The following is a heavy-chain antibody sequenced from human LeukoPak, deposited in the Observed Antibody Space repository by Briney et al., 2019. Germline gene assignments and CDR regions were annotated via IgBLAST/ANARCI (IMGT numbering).Heavy chain of an antibody. CDR3: VGVAR. CDR1: GYTFTSSD. V-gene: IGHV1-8*01. J-gene: IGHJ5*02. Sequence: ASVKVSCKASGYTFTSSDTNWVRQATGQGLEWMGWMSPHSGNTGSAQKFQGRVTMTRDTSISTAYMELSTLSSEDTAVYYCVGVARWGQGTLVTVSS. CDR2: MSPHSGNT.